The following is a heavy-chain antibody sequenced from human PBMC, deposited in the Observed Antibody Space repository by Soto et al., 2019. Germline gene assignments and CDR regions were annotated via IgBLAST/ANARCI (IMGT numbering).Heavy chain of an antibody. Sequence: ASVKVSCKASGYTFTGYYMHCVRQAPGQGLEWMGWINPNSGGTNYAQKFQGWVTMTRDTSISTAYMELSRLRSDDTAVYYCARSFPMITFGGVIATDPYYYYGMDVWGQGTTVTVSS. J-gene: IGHJ6*02. D-gene: IGHD3-16*02. V-gene: IGHV1-2*04. CDR1: GYTFTGYY. CDR3: ARSFPMITFGGVIATDPYYYYGMDV. CDR2: INPNSGGT.